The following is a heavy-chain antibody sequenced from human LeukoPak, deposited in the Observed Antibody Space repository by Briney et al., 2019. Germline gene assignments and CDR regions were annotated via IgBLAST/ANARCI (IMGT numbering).Heavy chain of an antibody. CDR3: ATDRGIAVAGHYYYYDMDV. V-gene: IGHV1-24*01. CDR2: FDPEDGET. D-gene: IGHD6-19*01. J-gene: IGHJ6*02. Sequence: VASVKVSCKVSGYTLTELSMHWVRQAPGKGLEWMGGFDPEDGETIYAQKLQGRVTMTEDTSTDTAYMELSSLRSEDTAVYYCATDRGIAVAGHYYYYDMDVWGQGTTVTVSS. CDR1: GYTLTELS.